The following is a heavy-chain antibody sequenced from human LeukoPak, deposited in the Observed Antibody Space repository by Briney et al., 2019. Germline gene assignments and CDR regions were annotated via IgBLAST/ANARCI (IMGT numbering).Heavy chain of an antibody. J-gene: IGHJ4*02. Sequence: QTLSLTCTVSGGSISSGDYYWTWIRQPPGKGLEWLALIFWNDDKRYNPSLKSRLTITKDTSKNQVVLTMTNMDPVDTATYYCARRPLTAMVGFDYWGQGTLVTVSS. D-gene: IGHD5-18*01. CDR3: ARRPLTAMVGFDY. CDR2: IFWNDDK. V-gene: IGHV2-5*01. CDR1: GGSISSGDY.